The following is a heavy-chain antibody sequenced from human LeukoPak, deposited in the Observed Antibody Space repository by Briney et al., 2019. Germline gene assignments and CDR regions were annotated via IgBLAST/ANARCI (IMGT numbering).Heavy chain of an antibody. V-gene: IGHV3-30*04. J-gene: IGHJ6*03. Sequence: HPGGSLRLSCAASGFTFSRYGMHWVRQAPGKGLEWVTAISYDGSNKYYADSVKGRFTISRDNSKNTLYLQMNSLRAEDTAVYYCAKGQLGYDSSGPLGYYYYYYMDVWGKGTTVTVSS. CDR1: GFTFSRYG. D-gene: IGHD3-22*01. CDR2: ISYDGSNK. CDR3: AKGQLGYDSSGPLGYYYYYYMDV.